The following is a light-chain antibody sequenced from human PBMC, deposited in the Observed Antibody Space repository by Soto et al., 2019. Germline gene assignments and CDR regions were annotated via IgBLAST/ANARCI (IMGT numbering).Light chain of an antibody. V-gene: IGKV3-11*01. CDR1: QSVRSY. Sequence: EIVLTQSPATLSLSPGERATLSCRASQSVRSYLAWYQQKAGQAPRLLIYDASNRATGIPARFSGSGSGTDFTLTISSLEPEDFAVYYCQQAGTWPLTFGGGTKVEIK. J-gene: IGKJ4*01. CDR3: QQAGTWPLT. CDR2: DAS.